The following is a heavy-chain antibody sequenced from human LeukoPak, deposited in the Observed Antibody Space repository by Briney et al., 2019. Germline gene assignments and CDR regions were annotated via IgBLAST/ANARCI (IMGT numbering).Heavy chain of an antibody. J-gene: IGHJ4*02. Sequence: PGGSLRLSCAVSGITLSNYGMSWVRQAPGKGLEWVAGISDSGGRTNYADSVKGRFTISRDNSKNTLYLQMNSLRAEDTAVYYCARDGVDTGMVWFDYWGQGTLVTVSS. CDR2: ISDSGGRT. CDR3: ARDGVDTGMVWFDY. D-gene: IGHD5-18*01. V-gene: IGHV3-23*01. CDR1: GITLSNYG.